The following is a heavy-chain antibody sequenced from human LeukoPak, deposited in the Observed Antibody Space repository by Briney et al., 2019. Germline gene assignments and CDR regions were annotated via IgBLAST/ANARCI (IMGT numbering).Heavy chain of an antibody. V-gene: IGHV4-34*01. CDR2: IRHTEGT. J-gene: IGHJ4*02. CDR1: GVSINDYY. CDR3: ARIRCGHSGSVCYNH. D-gene: IGHD2-21*01. Sequence: PSETLSLTCGVFGVSINDYYWSWIRQSPGKGLEWIGEIRHTEGTRYNPFLESRVTMSVGTSENQLSLKLIFVTAADTAVYYCARIRCGHSGSVCYNHWGLGTLVTVSS.